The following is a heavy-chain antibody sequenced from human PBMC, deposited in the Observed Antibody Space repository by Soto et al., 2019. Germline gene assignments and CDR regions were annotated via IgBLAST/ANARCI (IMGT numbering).Heavy chain of an antibody. CDR3: ARGDGYIVYFDY. CDR2: IYYSGST. D-gene: IGHD5-12*01. J-gene: IGHJ4*02. V-gene: IGHV4-59*01. CDR1: GGSISSYY. Sequence: SETLSLTCTVSGGSISSYYWSWIRQPPGKGLEWIGYIYYSGSTNYNPSLKSRVTISVDTSKNQFSLKLSSVTAADTAVYYCARGDGYIVYFDYWGQGTLVTVS.